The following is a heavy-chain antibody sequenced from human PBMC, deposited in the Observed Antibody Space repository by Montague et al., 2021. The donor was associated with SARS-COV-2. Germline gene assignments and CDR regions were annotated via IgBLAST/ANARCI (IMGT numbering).Heavy chain of an antibody. CDR2: IYHSGST. J-gene: IGHJ4*02. CDR3: VRHPRTYIGFCGGYSGRLVFHFDY. Sequence: SETLSLTCTVSGGSISSTSYYWGWIRQSPGKGLEWIGSIYHSGSTYYSPSLKSRLSLSVETSKNQFSLKLTSVTAADTAVYFCVRHPRTYIGFCGGYSGRLVFHFDYWGQGTLVTVS. D-gene: IGHD3-3*01. CDR1: GGSISSTSYY. V-gene: IGHV4-39*01.